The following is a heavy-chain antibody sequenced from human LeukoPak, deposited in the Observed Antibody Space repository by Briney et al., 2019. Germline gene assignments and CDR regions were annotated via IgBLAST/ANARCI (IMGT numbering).Heavy chain of an antibody. D-gene: IGHD6-6*01. CDR3: TTDLQYMKGFDP. CDR2: IKSKTDGGTT. J-gene: IGHJ5*02. V-gene: IGHV3-15*01. Sequence: PGGSLRLSCAASGFTFSNAWMSWVRQVPGKGLEWVGRIKSKTDGGTTDYAAPVKGRFTISRDDSKNTVYVQMNSLKTDDTAVYYCTTDLQYMKGFDPWGQGTLVTVSS. CDR1: GFTFSNAW.